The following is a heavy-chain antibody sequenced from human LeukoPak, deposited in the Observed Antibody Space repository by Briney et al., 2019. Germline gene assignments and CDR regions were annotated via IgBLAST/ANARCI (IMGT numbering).Heavy chain of an antibody. CDR1: GGSFSGYY. D-gene: IGHD6-13*01. CDR3: ARQQLQRGHNRFDP. CDR2: INHSGST. J-gene: IGHJ5*02. Sequence: PSETLSLTCAVYGGSFSGYYWSWIRQPPGKGLEWIGEINHSGSTNYNPSLKSRVTISVDTSKNQFSLKLGSVTAADTAVYYCARQQLQRGHNRFDPWGQGTLVTVSS. V-gene: IGHV4-34*01.